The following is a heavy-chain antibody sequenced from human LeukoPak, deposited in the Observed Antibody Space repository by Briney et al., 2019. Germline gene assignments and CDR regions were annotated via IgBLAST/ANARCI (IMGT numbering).Heavy chain of an antibody. CDR3: ARSAAGNLDY. V-gene: IGHV4-34*01. J-gene: IGHJ4*02. CDR1: GGSFSGYY. Sequence: SETLSLTCAVYGGSFSGYYWSWIRQPPGKGLGWMGEINHSGSTNYNPSLKSRVTISVDTSKNQFSLKLSSVTAADTAVYYCARSAAGNLDYWGQGTLVTVSS. D-gene: IGHD6-13*01. CDR2: INHSGST.